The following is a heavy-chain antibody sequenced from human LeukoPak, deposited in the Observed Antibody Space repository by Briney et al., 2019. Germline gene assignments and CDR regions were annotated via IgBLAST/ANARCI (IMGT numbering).Heavy chain of an antibody. CDR1: GCTFTSYD. V-gene: IGHV1-8*01. J-gene: IGHJ4*02. CDR3: ARGNGLRYFDWLPAG. CDR2: MNPNSGNT. Sequence: GASVKVSCKASGCTFTSYDINWVRQATGQGLEWMGWMNPNSGNTGYAQKFQGRVTMTRNTSISTAYMELSSLRSEDTAVYYCARGNGLRYFDWLPAGWGQGTLVTVSS. D-gene: IGHD3-9*01.